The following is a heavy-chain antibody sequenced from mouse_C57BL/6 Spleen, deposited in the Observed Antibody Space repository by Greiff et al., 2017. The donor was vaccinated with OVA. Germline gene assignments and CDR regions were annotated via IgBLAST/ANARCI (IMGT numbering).Heavy chain of an antibody. CDR1: GYTFTDHT. J-gene: IGHJ3*01. Sequence: VQLQQSDAELVKPGASVKISCKASGYTFTDHTIHWMKQRPEQGLEWIGYIYPRDGSTKYNEKFKGKATLTADKSSSTAYMQLNSLTSEDSADYFRARDYDGYSTWFAYWGQGTLVTVSA. CDR2: IYPRDGST. D-gene: IGHD2-3*01. V-gene: IGHV1-78*01. CDR3: ARDYDGYSTWFAY.